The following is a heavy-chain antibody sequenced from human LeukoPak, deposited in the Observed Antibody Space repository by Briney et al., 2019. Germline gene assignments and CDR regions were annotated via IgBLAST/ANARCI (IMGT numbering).Heavy chain of an antibody. CDR2: ISYDGSNK. Sequence: GGSLRLSCAASGFTLSSYGMHWVRQAPGKGLEWVAVISYDGSNKYYADSVKGRFTISRDNSKNTLYLQMNSLRAEDTAVYYCAKAGPLDYWGQGTLVTVSS. CDR3: AKAGPLDY. J-gene: IGHJ4*02. V-gene: IGHV3-30*18. CDR1: GFTLSSYG.